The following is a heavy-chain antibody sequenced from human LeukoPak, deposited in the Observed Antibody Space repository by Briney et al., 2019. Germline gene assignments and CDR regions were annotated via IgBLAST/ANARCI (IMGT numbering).Heavy chain of an antibody. CDR1: GGSISSYY. Sequence: SETLSLTCTVSGGSISSYYWSWIRQPPGKGLEWIGYIHYTGSTNYNPSLKSRVTISVDTSKDQFSLKLSSVTAADTALYYCAKGEGYYFDYWGQGTLVTVSS. V-gene: IGHV4-59*01. CDR2: IHYTGST. J-gene: IGHJ4*02. CDR3: AKGEGYYFDY.